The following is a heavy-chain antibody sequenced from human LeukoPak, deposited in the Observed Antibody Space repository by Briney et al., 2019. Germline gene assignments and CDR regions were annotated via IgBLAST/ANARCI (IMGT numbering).Heavy chain of an antibody. CDR3: ARAGGDSSGYYPNWFDP. V-gene: IGHV3-11*01. CDR1: GFTFSDYY. D-gene: IGHD3-22*01. CDR2: ISSSGSTM. Sequence: PGGSLKLCCAASGFTFSDYYMSWIRPAPGKGLEWGSYISSSGSTMYYADSVKGRFTISRDNAKNSLYLQMNSLRAEDTAVYYCARAGGDSSGYYPNWFDPWGQGTLVTVSS. J-gene: IGHJ5*02.